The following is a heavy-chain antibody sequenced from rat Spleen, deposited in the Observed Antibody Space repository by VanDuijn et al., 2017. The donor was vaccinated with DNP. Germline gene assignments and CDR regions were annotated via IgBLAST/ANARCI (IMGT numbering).Heavy chain of an antibody. CDR3: ARRYYGYNYFDY. CDR2: ISTSGGST. Sequence: EVQLVESGGGLVQPGRSLKLSCAASGFTFSNYDMAWVRQAPTKGLEWVASISTSGGSTYYRDSVKGRFTVSRDNAKSTLYLQMDSLRSEDTATYYCARRYYGYNYFDYWGQGVMVTVSS. J-gene: IGHJ2*01. CDR1: GFTFSNYD. V-gene: IGHV5-25*01. D-gene: IGHD1-9*01.